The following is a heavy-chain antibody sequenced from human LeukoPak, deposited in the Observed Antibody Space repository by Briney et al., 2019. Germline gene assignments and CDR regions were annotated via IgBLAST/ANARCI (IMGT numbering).Heavy chain of an antibody. CDR2: IYTSGST. V-gene: IGHV4-61*02. J-gene: IGHJ4*02. CDR1: GGSISSGSYY. Sequence: PSETLSLTCTVSGGSISSGSYYWSWIRQPAGKGLEWIGRIYTSGSTNYNPSLKSRVTLSVDTSKNQFSLKLSSVTAADTAVYYCARDGYYYGSSGYYYPEDWGQGTLVTVSS. CDR3: ARDGYYYGSSGYYYPED. D-gene: IGHD3-22*01.